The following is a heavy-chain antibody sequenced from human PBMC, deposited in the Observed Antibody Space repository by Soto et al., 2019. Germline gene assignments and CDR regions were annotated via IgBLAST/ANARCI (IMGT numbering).Heavy chain of an antibody. CDR2: IYYSGST. CDR3: AREGYCSGGSCYDWFDP. D-gene: IGHD2-15*01. Sequence: SETLSLTCTVSGGSISSYYCIWSRQPPVKGLEWIGYIYYSGSTNYNPSLKSRVTISVDTSKNQFPLKLSSVTAADTAVYYCAREGYCSGGSCYDWFDPWGQGTLVTVSS. V-gene: IGHV4-59*01. CDR1: GGSISSYY. J-gene: IGHJ5*02.